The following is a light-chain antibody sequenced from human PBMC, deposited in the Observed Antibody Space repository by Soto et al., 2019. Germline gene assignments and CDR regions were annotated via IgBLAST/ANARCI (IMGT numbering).Light chain of an antibody. CDR3: QQSYTTRPT. CDR2: AAS. J-gene: IGKJ4*01. V-gene: IGKV1-39*01. CDR1: QSISSY. Sequence: DIQMTQSPSSLSASVGDRVTITCRASQSISSYLNWYQQKPGKAPKLLIYAASSLQSGVPSRFSGSGSGTDFTLTISSLPPEDFAAYYCQQSYTTRPTFGGGTKVEIK.